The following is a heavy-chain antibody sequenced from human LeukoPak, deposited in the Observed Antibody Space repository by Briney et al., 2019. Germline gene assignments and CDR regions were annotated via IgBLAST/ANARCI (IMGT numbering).Heavy chain of an antibody. CDR2: ISGNGGST. V-gene: IGHV3-23*01. CDR1: GFSFSSYV. D-gene: IGHD3-22*01. CDR3: ARDSGYSGAFDI. Sequence: GGSLRLSCVASGFSFSSYVMNWVRQAPGTGLEWVSAISGNGGSTYYADSVKGRFTISRDNSKNSLYLQMNSLRAEDTAVYYCARDSGYSGAFDIWGQGTMVTVSS. J-gene: IGHJ3*02.